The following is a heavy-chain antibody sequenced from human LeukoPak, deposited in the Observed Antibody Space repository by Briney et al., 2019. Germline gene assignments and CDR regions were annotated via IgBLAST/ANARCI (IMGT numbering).Heavy chain of an antibody. J-gene: IGHJ4*02. CDR1: GGSFSGYY. Sequence: SETLSLTCAVYGGSFSGYYWSWIRQPPGKGLEWIGEINHSGSTNYNPSLKSRVTISVDTSKSQFSLKLSSVTAADTAVYYCARFRSCLDYWGQGTLVTVSS. CDR3: ARFRSCLDY. CDR2: INHSGST. D-gene: IGHD2-2*01. V-gene: IGHV4-34*01.